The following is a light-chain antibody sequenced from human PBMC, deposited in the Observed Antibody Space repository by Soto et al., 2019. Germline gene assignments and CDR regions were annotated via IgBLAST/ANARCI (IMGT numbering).Light chain of an antibody. CDR2: GAS. CDR3: QQYKNWPPIT. J-gene: IGKJ5*01. Sequence: EIVMTQSPATLSVSPGERVTLSCRTSHSVNSHVAWYQQKPGQAPRLLLYGASTRATGFPARFSGSGSGTEFTLTISSLQSEDFAVYYCQQYKNWPPITFGQGTRLEI. CDR1: HSVNSH. V-gene: IGKV3-15*01.